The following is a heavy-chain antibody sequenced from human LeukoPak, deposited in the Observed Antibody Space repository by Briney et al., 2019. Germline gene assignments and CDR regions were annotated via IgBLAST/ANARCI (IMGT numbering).Heavy chain of an antibody. CDR2: IHHRGST. J-gene: IGHJ3*02. CDR1: GYSIYSGYY. Sequence: PSETLSLTCTVSGYSIYSGYYWGWIRQPPGKGLEWIGSIHHRGSTYHNPSLRSRVTISVDTSKNQFSLRLNSVTAADTAVYYCARDPYSDYVRGAFDIWGQGTMVTVSS. D-gene: IGHD5-12*01. CDR3: ARDPYSDYVRGAFDI. V-gene: IGHV4-38-2*02.